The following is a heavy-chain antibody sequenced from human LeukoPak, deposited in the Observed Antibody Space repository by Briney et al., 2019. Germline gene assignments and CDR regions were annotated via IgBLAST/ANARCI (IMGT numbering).Heavy chain of an antibody. CDR3: VKRLYQEELPGSYFDH. V-gene: IGHV3-23*01. CDR2: VRAGGIN. CDR1: GFTFVNYA. J-gene: IGHJ4*02. Sequence: PGGSLRVSCAASGFTFVNYAMSWVRQVPGKGLEWVSSVRAGGINHNGDSVRRRFTVSRDNYRNTFYLEMDNLRVEDTAVYYCVKRLYQEELPGSYFDHWGQGTLVTVSS. D-gene: IGHD3-10*01.